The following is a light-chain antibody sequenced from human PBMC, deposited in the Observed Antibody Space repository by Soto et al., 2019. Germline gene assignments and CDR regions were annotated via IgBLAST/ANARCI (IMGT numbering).Light chain of an antibody. CDR2: EVN. V-gene: IGLV2-14*01. Sequence: QSALTQPASVSGSPGQSITISCTGTSSDVGGYNYVSWYQQHPGKAPKLMTYEVNNRPSGVSNRFSGSKSGNTASLTISGLQAGDEADYYCSAYRTSSTVDVVFGGGTKVTVL. J-gene: IGLJ2*01. CDR3: SAYRTSSTVDVV. CDR1: SSDVGGYNY.